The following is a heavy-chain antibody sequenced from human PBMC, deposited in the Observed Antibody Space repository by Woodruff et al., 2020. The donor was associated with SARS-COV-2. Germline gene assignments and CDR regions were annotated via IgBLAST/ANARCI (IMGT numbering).Heavy chain of an antibody. CDR2: IPASGGST. Sequence: KGLEWVSGIPASGGSTYYADSVKGRFTISRDNSKDTLNLQMNSLRVEDTAVYYCAKDRTSSSSRIDWFDPWGQGTLVTVS. V-gene: IGHV3-23*01. J-gene: IGHJ5*02. D-gene: IGHD6-13*01. CDR3: AKDRTSSSSRIDWFDP.